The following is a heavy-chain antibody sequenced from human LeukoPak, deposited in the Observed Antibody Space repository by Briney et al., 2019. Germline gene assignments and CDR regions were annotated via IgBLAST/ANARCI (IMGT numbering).Heavy chain of an antibody. CDR3: ARNYEGSGYPIDY. Sequence: PGRSLRLSCAASGFTFSSYGMHWVRQAPGKGLEWVAVIWYDGSNKYYADSVKGRFTISRDNSKNTLYLQMNSLRAEDTAVYYCARNYEGSGYPIDYWGQGTLVTVSP. CDR1: GFTFSSYG. V-gene: IGHV3-33*01. CDR2: IWYDGSNK. D-gene: IGHD5-12*01. J-gene: IGHJ4*02.